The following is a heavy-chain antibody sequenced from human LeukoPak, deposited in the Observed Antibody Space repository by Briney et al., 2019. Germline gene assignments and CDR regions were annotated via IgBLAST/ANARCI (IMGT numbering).Heavy chain of an antibody. CDR1: GGSFSGYY. J-gene: IGHJ4*02. Sequence: SETLSLTCAVYGGSFSGYYWSWIRQPPGKGLEWIGYIYYSGSTNYNPSLKSRVTISVDTSKNQFSLKLSSVTAADTAVYYCARHRDMVYAVVDYWGQGTLVTVSS. CDR2: IYYSGST. CDR3: ARHRDMVYAVVDY. D-gene: IGHD2-8*01. V-gene: IGHV4-59*08.